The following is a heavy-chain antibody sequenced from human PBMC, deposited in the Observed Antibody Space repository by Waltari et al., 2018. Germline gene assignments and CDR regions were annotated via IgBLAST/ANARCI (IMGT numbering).Heavy chain of an antibody. J-gene: IGHJ4*02. CDR2: IWYDGSNK. D-gene: IGHD6-13*01. Sequence: QVQLVESGGGVVQPGRSLRLSCAASGFTFSSYGMHWVRQAPGKGLEGVAVIWYDGSNKYYADSVKGRFTISRDNSKNTLYLQMNSRRAEDTAVYYCARDGGSWSPPFDYWGQGTLVTVSS. V-gene: IGHV3-33*01. CDR3: ARDGGSWSPPFDY. CDR1: GFTFSSYG.